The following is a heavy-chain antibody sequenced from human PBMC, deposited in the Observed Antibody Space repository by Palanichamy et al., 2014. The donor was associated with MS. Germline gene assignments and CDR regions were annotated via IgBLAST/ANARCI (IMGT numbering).Heavy chain of an antibody. D-gene: IGHD6-13*01. CDR1: GFTFSSYW. CDR2: IRQDGGEK. J-gene: IGHJ4*02. Sequence: EVQLVESGGGLVQPGGSLRLSCAASGFTFSSYWMSWVRQAPGTGLEWVANIRQDGGEKYYVDSVRDRFTISRDNAKNSLYLQMNSLRAEDTAVYYCARDLAIAAAGNFDYWGQGTLVIVSS. V-gene: IGHV3-7*03. CDR3: ARDLAIAAAGNFDY.